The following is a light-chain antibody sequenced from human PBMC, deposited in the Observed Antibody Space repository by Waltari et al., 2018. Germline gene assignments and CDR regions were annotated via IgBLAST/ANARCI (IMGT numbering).Light chain of an antibody. Sequence: QSALTQPASVSGSPGQSVTIPCTGASSDIGRYDIVSWYQQHPGNAPKIIICDVSERPSGVSDRFSGSKSGDTASLTISGLQFEDEADYYCCSYAGNYIWVFGGGTRLTVL. V-gene: IGLV2-23*02. CDR1: SSDIGRYDI. CDR3: CSYAGNYIWV. J-gene: IGLJ3*02. CDR2: DVS.